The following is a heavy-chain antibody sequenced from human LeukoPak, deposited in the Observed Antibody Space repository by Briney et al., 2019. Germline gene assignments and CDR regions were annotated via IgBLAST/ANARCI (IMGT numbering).Heavy chain of an antibody. J-gene: IGHJ4*02. CDR1: GDSINSIRYY. CDR3: ARTVGFTAFGGFDS. V-gene: IGHV4-31*03. CDR2: IYYSGST. Sequence: SQPLSLTCTVSGDSINSIRYYWSWIRQHPGRGLEWIGFIYYSGSTYATPSLKSRVLISIDTSQNQYYLQLTSVTAADTAVYYCARTVGFTAFGGFDSWGQGSLVTVSS. D-gene: IGHD3-10*01.